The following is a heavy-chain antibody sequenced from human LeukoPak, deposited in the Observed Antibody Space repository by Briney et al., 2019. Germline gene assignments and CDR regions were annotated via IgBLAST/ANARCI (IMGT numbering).Heavy chain of an antibody. D-gene: IGHD3-3*01. Sequence: GASVKVSCKASGYTFTSYGISWVRQAPGQGLEWMGWISAYNGNTNYAQKLQGRVTMTTDTSTSTAYMELRSLRSDDTAVYYCARDIKSWAPALTYYDFWSGHINWFDPWGQGTLVTVSS. J-gene: IGHJ5*02. CDR2: ISAYNGNT. CDR1: GYTFTSYG. CDR3: ARDIKSWAPALTYYDFWSGHINWFDP. V-gene: IGHV1-18*01.